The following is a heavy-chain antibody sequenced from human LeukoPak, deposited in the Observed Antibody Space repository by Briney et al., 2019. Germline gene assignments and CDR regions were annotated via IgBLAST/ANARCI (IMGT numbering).Heavy chain of an antibody. CDR2: IEQDGSEK. CDR3: ARSRGGIVVVPAAITHYYYMDV. V-gene: IGHV3-7*01. CDR1: GFTFSNYW. Sequence: GGSLRLSCAASGFTFSNYWMSLVRQAPGKGLEWVANIEQDGSEKYYVDSVKGRFTISRDNAKNSVYLQMNSLRAEDTAVYYCARSRGGIVVVPAAITHYYYMDVWGKGTRVTVSS. D-gene: IGHD2-2*02. J-gene: IGHJ6*03.